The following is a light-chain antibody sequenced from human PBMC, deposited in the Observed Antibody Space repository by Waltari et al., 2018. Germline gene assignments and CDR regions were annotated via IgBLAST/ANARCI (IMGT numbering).Light chain of an antibody. CDR1: ELAKKY. Sequence: SYDLTQPSSVSVSPGQTARLTCSGDELAKKYGRVVQQKPGQAPVQVIYKENERPSGIPARFSGSSSGTTVTLTISGAQFDDEADYYCYSAADNAVGVFGGGTKLTV. CDR2: KEN. CDR3: YSAADNAVGV. J-gene: IGLJ3*02. V-gene: IGLV3-27*01.